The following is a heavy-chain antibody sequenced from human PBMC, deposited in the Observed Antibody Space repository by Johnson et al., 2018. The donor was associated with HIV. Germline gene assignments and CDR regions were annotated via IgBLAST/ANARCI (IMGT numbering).Heavy chain of an antibody. CDR2: IKSKTDGGTT. Sequence: VQLVESGGGVVRPGGSLRLYCAASGFTFDDYGMSWVRQAPGKGLEWVGRIKSKTDGGTTDYAAPVKGRFTISRDDSKNTLYLQMNSLKTEDTAVYYCVRDDYSFHIWGRGTLVTVSS. J-gene: IGHJ3*02. CDR1: GFTFDDYG. V-gene: IGHV3-15*01. D-gene: IGHD5-24*01. CDR3: VRDDYSFHI.